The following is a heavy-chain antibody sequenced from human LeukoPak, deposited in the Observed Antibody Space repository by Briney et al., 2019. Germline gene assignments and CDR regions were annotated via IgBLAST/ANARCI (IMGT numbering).Heavy chain of an antibody. J-gene: IGHJ4*02. CDR1: GYTFTSYG. CDR3: ARIVDYYDSSGYKD. D-gene: IGHD3-22*01. CDR2: ISAYNGNT. V-gene: IGHV1-18*01. Sequence: ASVKVSCKASGYTFTSYGISWLRQAPGQRLEWMGWISAYNGNTNYAQKLQGRVTMTTDTSTSTAYMELRSLRSDDTAVYYCARIVDYYDSSGYKDWGQGTLVTVSS.